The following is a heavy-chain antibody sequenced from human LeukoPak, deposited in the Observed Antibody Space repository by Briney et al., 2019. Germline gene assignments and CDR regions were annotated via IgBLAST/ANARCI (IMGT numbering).Heavy chain of an antibody. CDR3: ARDSSSSWSWFDP. D-gene: IGHD6-13*01. CDR2: ISYSGST. Sequence: SETLSLTCAVYGGSISSYYWNWIRQPPGKGLEWIGYISYSGSTNYNPSLKSRVTISVDTSKNQFSLKLTSVTAADTAVYYCARDSSSSWSWFDPWGQGTLVTVSS. J-gene: IGHJ5*02. CDR1: GGSISSYY. V-gene: IGHV4-59*01.